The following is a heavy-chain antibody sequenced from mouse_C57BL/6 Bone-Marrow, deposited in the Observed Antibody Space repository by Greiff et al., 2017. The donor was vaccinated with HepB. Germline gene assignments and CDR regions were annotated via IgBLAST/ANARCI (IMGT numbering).Heavy chain of an antibody. J-gene: IGHJ2*01. V-gene: IGHV1-54*01. CDR1: GYAFTNYL. CDR3: ARGPYSLYYFDY. D-gene: IGHD2-10*01. Sequence: VKLMESGAELVRPGTSVKVSCKASGYAFTNYLIEWVKQRPGQGLEWIGVINPGSGGTNYNEKFKGKATLTADKSSSTAYMQLSSLTCEDSAVYFCARGPYSLYYFDYWGQGTTLTVSS. CDR2: INPGSGGT.